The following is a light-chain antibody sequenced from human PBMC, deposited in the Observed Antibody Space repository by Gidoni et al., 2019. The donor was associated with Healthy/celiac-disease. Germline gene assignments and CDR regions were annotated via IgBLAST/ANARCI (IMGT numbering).Light chain of an antibody. CDR1: QSVSSY. J-gene: IGKJ4*01. CDR3: QQRSNWPLLT. CDR2: DAS. V-gene: IGKV3-11*01. Sequence: IVLTQSPATLSLSPGERATLSCRASQSVSSYLAWYQQKPGQAPRLLIYDASNRATGIPARFSGSGSGTDFTLTLSSLEPEYFAVYYCQQRSNWPLLTFGGXTKVEIK.